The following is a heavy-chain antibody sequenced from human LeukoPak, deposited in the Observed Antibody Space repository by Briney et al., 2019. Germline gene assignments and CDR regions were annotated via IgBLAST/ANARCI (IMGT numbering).Heavy chain of an antibody. Sequence: SVTVSCKASGGTFSSYTISWVRQAPGQGLEWMGRIIPILGIANYAQKFQGRVTITADKSTSTAYMELSSLRSEDTAVYYCARDLEVPVSVNWGATTAGLDYWGQGTLVTVSS. V-gene: IGHV1-69*04. CDR3: ARDLEVPVSVNWGATTAGLDY. CDR2: IIPILGIA. J-gene: IGHJ4*02. D-gene: IGHD1-26*01. CDR1: GGTFSSYT.